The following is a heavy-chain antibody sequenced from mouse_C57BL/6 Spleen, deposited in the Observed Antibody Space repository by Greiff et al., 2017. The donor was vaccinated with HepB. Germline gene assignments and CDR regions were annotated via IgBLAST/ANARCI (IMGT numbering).Heavy chain of an antibody. CDR3: VRERDGYYYIDY. Sequence: EVQLVESGGGLVQPKGSLKLSCAASGFSFNTYAMNWVRQAPGKGLEWVVRIRSKSNNYATYYADSVKDRFTISRDDSEDMLYLQMNNLKTEDTAMYDCVRERDGYYYIDYWGQGTTLTVSS. CDR1: GFSFNTYA. CDR2: IRSKSNNYAT. J-gene: IGHJ2*01. V-gene: IGHV10-1*01. D-gene: IGHD2-3*01.